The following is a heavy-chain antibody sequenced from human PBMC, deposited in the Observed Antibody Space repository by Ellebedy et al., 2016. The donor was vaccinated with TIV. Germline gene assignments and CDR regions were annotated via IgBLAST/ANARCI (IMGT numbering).Heavy chain of an antibody. CDR1: GYTFTSYG. CDR2: ISAYNGNT. J-gene: IGHJ5*02. V-gene: IGHV1-18*04. D-gene: IGHD2-21*02. Sequence: AASVKVSCKASGYTFTSYGISWVRQAPGQGLEWMGWISAYNGNTNYAQKLQGRVTMTTDTSTSTAYMELRSLRSDDTAVYYCARARHIVVVTGIDNWFDPWGQGTLVTVSS. CDR3: ARARHIVVVTGIDNWFDP.